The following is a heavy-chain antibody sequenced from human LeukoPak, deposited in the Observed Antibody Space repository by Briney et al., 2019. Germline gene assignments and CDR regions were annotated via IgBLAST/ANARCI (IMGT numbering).Heavy chain of an antibody. J-gene: IGHJ4*02. Sequence: GESLKISCRGSGYSFTSYWIGWVRQKPGKGLEWMGIIFPGDSDTRYSPSFQGQVTISADKSISTAYLQWSSLKASDTAMYYCARRLTYDSRAYYCLDYWGQGTLVTVSS. CDR2: IFPGDSDT. CDR3: ARRLTYDSRAYYCLDY. D-gene: IGHD3-22*01. V-gene: IGHV5-51*01. CDR1: GYSFTSYW.